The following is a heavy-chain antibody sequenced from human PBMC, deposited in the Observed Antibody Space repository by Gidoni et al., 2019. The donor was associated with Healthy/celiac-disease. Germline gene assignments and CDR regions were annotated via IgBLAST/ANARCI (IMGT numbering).Heavy chain of an antibody. Sequence: QVQLQESGPGLVKPSETLSLTCTVSGGSISSYYWSWIRQPAGKGLEWIGRIYTSGSTNYNPSLKSRVTMSVDTSKNQFSLKLSSVTAADTAVYYCARDGSIAAAGTDGMDVWGQGTTVTVSS. D-gene: IGHD6-13*01. CDR1: GGSISSYY. J-gene: IGHJ6*02. CDR3: ARDGSIAAAGTDGMDV. V-gene: IGHV4-4*07. CDR2: IYTSGST.